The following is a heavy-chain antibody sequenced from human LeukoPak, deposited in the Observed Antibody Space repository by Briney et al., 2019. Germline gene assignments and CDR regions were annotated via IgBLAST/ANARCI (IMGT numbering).Heavy chain of an antibody. CDR3: ARARRTERSPARTYYGMDV. CDR1: GGSISSGGYY. CDR2: INHSGST. Sequence: SETLSLTCTVSGGSISSGGYYWSWIRQPPGKGLEWIGEINHSGSTNYNPSLKSRVTISVDTSKNQFSLKLSSVTAADKAVYYCARARRTERSPARTYYGMDVWGQGTTVTVSS. D-gene: IGHD6-6*01. J-gene: IGHJ6*02. V-gene: IGHV4-39*07.